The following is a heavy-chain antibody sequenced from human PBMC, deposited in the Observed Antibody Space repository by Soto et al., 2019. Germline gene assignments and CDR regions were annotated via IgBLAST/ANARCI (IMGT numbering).Heavy chain of an antibody. V-gene: IGHV4-30-2*01. CDR1: GGSINTVPYS. D-gene: IGHD1-7*01. CDR2: IFHSGSN. J-gene: IGHJ4*02. Sequence: PSETLSLTRDVSGGSINTVPYSWSWIRQPPGKGLEWIGYIFHSGSNYYNPSLKSRVTIPIDRSKNQFSLKLTSVTAADTAVYYCARVFSNFWYFFDYWGQGPLVTVSS. CDR3: ARVFSNFWYFFDY.